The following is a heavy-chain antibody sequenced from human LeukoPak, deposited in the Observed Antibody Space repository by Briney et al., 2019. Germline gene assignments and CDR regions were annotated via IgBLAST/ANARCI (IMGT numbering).Heavy chain of an antibody. J-gene: IGHJ3*02. CDR1: GDSISNYY. CDR3: ARVRNFPDAFDI. Sequence: KPSETLSLTCTVSGDSISNYYWAWIRQPPGRGLECIGHIYDTGITKDNPALKSRLTISLQTSRNRFSLNLSSLTAADTAIYFCARVRNFPDAFDIWGQGRMVTVSS. CDR2: IYDTGIT. V-gene: IGHV4-59*01.